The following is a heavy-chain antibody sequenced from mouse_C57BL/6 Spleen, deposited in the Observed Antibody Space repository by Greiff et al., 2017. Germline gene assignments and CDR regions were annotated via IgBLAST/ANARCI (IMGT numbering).Heavy chain of an antibody. CDR1: GFNIKDYY. V-gene: IGHV14-2*01. CDR3: ARSPITTVVATHWYFDV. J-gene: IGHJ1*03. D-gene: IGHD1-1*01. CDR2: IDPEDGET. Sequence: VQLQQSGAELVKPGASVKLSCTASGFNIKDYYMHWVKQRTEQGLEWIGRIDPEDGETKYAPQFQGKATITADKSSNTAYLQLSSLTSEATAVXYCARSPITTVVATHWYFDVWGTGTTVTGSS.